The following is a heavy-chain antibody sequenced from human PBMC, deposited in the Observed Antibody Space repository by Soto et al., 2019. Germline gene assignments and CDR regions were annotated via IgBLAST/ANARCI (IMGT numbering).Heavy chain of an antibody. J-gene: IGHJ4*02. CDR1: GFTFSSYA. D-gene: IGHD2-15*01. CDR2: ISGSGGTT. CDR3: AKGYCSGGSCYSFDY. Sequence: EVQLLESGGGLVQPGGSLRLSCAASGFTFSSYAMSWVRQAPGKGLEWVSAISGSGGTTYYADSVKGRFTISRDNSKNTLYLQMNGLRAEDTAVYYCAKGYCSGGSCYSFDYWGQGTLVTVSS. V-gene: IGHV3-23*01.